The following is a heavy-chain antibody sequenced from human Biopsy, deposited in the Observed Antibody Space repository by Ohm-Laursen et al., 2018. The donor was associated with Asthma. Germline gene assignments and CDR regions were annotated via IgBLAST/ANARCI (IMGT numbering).Heavy chain of an antibody. CDR1: GFTFSNYG. J-gene: IGHJ6*02. Sequence: SLRLSCAASGFTFSNYGMHWVRQVAGKGLGWVAVVTYDGISQYYAESVKGRFTISRDNSRNTLNLQMNSVRPDDTAVYFCARERAGVLGSYNGMDVWGPGTTVSVAS. V-gene: IGHV3-30*03. CDR3: ARERAGVLGSYNGMDV. CDR2: VTYDGISQ. D-gene: IGHD2-8*01.